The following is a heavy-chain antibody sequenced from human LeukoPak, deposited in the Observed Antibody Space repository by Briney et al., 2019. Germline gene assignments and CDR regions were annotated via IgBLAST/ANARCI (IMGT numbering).Heavy chain of an antibody. V-gene: IGHV3-21*01. J-gene: IGHJ4*02. Sequence: GGSLRLSCAASGFTFSSYSMNWVRQAPGKGLEWVSSISSSSSYIYYADSVNGRFTISRDNDKKSLYLHMNSLRAEDTAVYYCGRPIMRYFEWLPRDYFDYWGQGTLVTVSS. CDR1: GFTFSSYS. D-gene: IGHD3-9*01. CDR3: GRPIMRYFEWLPRDYFDY. CDR2: ISSSSSYI.